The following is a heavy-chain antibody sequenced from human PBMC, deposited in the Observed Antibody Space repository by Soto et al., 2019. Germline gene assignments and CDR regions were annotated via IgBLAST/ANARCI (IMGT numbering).Heavy chain of an antibody. Sequence: SETLSLTCGVSGGSLSGATYSWNWIRQPPGKGLERIGYIFPSGTTYYNPSLKSRVTISIDVSKNQFSLSLRSLTAADTAVYYCARSREFDYWSQGTLVTVSS. CDR3: ARSREFDY. CDR1: GGSLSGATYS. V-gene: IGHV4-30-2*01. CDR2: IFPSGTT. J-gene: IGHJ4*02.